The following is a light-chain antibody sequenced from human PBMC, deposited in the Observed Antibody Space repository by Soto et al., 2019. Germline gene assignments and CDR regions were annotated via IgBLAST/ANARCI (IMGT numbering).Light chain of an antibody. CDR1: SSDVGGYNY. J-gene: IGLJ1*01. CDR2: DVS. Sequence: HSVLTQPASVSGFPGQSITISCTRTSSDVGGYNYVSWYQQHPGKAPKLMIYDVSNRPSGVSNRFSGSKSGNTASLTISGLQAEDEADYYCSSYTSSSTYVFGTGTKVTVL. V-gene: IGLV2-14*01. CDR3: SSYTSSSTYV.